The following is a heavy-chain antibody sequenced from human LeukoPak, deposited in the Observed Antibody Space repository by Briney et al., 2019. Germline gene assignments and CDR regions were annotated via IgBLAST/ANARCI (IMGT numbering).Heavy chain of an antibody. D-gene: IGHD6-13*01. V-gene: IGHV3-23*01. CDR2: VSGSGGST. Sequence: PGGSLRLSCAASGFTFSSYAMSWVRQAPGKGLEWVSAVSGSGGSTYYADSVKGRFTISRDNSKNTLYLQMNSLRAEDTAVYYCAKAALSAAAGLGTYYFDYWGQGTLATVSS. CDR3: AKAALSAAAGLGTYYFDY. CDR1: GFTFSSYA. J-gene: IGHJ4*02.